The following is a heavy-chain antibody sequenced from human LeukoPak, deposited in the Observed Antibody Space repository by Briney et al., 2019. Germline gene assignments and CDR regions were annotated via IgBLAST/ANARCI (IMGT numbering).Heavy chain of an antibody. Sequence: ASVKVSCKASGYTFTGYYIHWVRQAPGQGLEWVGWINPNSGGTNYAQKFQGRVTMTRDTSISTAYMELSRLRSDDTAVYYCARGARFSFLEWLVFDYWGQGTLVTVSS. CDR3: ARGARFSFLEWLVFDY. CDR1: GYTFTGYY. V-gene: IGHV1-2*02. CDR2: INPNSGGT. J-gene: IGHJ4*02. D-gene: IGHD3-3*01.